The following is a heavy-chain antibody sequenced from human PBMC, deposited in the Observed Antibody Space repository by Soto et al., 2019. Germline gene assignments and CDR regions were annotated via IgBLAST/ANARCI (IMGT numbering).Heavy chain of an antibody. V-gene: IGHV3-48*03. CDR1: GFTFSSYE. J-gene: IGHJ4*02. CDR3: VRIGAGGWDIPFDY. Sequence: EVQLVESGGGLVHPGGSLRLSCATSGFTFSSYEMTWVRQAPGKGLEWVSYISDSGNIIYYADSVKDRFTISRDDAKNSLYLQMNSLRAEDTALYYCVRIGAGGWDIPFDYWGQGTPVTVSS. D-gene: IGHD6-19*01. CDR2: ISDSGNII.